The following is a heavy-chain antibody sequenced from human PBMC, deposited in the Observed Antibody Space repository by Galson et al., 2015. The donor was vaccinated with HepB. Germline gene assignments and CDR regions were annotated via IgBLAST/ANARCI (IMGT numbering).Heavy chain of an antibody. CDR2: ISSSSSTI. CDR3: ARDRYEFWSGYSGVGETRENDI. Sequence: SLRLSCAASGFTFSSYSMNRVRQAPGKGLEWVSYISSSSSTIYYADSVKGRFTISRDNAKNSLYLQMNSLRAEDTAVYYCARDRYEFWSGYSGVGETRENDIWGQGTMVTVSS. J-gene: IGHJ3*02. D-gene: IGHD3-3*01. V-gene: IGHV3-48*01. CDR1: GFTFSSYS.